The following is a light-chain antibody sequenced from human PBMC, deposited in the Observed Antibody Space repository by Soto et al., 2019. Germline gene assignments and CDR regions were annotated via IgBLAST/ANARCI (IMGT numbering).Light chain of an antibody. CDR2: DVI. Sequence: QSALTQPRSVSGSRGQSVTISCTGTSNDVGGYNYVSWYQQHPGKAPKLIIYDVIKRPSGVPDRFSGSKSGNTASLTISGLQADDEADYYCCSSAISHTYVFGTGTKLTVL. J-gene: IGLJ1*01. CDR1: SNDVGGYNY. V-gene: IGLV2-11*01. CDR3: CSSAISHTYV.